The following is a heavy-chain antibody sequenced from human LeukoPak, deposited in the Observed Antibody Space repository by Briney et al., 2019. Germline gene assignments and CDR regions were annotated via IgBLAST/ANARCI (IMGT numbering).Heavy chain of an antibody. J-gene: IGHJ4*02. CDR2: IRYDGSNK. Sequence: GGSLRLSCAASGFTFSSYGMDWVRQAPGKGLEWVVYIRYDGSNKNYADSVKGRFTISRDNSKNTLYLQMSSLRAEDTAVYYCAKVVTGYCSTTSCPFDSWGQGTLVTVSS. CDR1: GFTFSSYG. V-gene: IGHV3-30*02. D-gene: IGHD2-2*01. CDR3: AKVVTGYCSTTSCPFDS.